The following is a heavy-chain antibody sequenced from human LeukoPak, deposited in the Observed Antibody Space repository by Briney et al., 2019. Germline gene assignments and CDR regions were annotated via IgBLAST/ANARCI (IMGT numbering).Heavy chain of an antibody. Sequence: SETLSLTCTVSGGSISSSSYYWGWIRQPPGKGLEWIGSIYYSGSTYYNPSLKSRVTISVDTSKNQFSLKLSSVTAADTAVYYRARHQNYYYYYMDVWGKGTTITVSS. J-gene: IGHJ6*03. CDR3: ARHQNYYYYYMDV. CDR1: GGSISSSSYY. CDR2: IYYSGST. V-gene: IGHV4-39*01.